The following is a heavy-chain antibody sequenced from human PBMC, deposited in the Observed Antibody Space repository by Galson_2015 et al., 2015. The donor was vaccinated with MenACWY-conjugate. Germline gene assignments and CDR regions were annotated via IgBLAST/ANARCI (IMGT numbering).Heavy chain of an antibody. J-gene: IGHJ4*02. CDR3: AKGSRTTTVVRGVVDY. D-gene: IGHD3-10*01. CDR2: ISGSGGST. Sequence: SLRLSCAVSGFTFSSYAMSWVRQAPGKGLEWASAISGSGGSTYYADSMKGRFTISRDNSKNTLYLQMNSLRVEDTAIYYCAKGSRTTTVVRGVVDYWGQGTLVTVSS. V-gene: IGHV3-23*01. CDR1: GFTFSSYA.